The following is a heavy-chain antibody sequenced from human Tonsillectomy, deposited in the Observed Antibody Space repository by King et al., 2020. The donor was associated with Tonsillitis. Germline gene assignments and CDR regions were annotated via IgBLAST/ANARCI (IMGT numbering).Heavy chain of an antibody. CDR1: GFTFGDYA. CDR3: TRVAGSGSHSYGWR. V-gene: IGHV3-49*05. Sequence: VQLVESGGGLVKPGRSLRLSCISSGFTFGDYAMSWFRQAAGKGLEWVGCVRSKAFGGTTEYAASLKGRLTISRDDSKSIAYLQMNSLKTEDTAVYYCTRVAGSGSHSYGWRWGQGTLVTVSS. J-gene: IGHJ4*02. D-gene: IGHD5-18*01. CDR2: VRSKAFGGTT.